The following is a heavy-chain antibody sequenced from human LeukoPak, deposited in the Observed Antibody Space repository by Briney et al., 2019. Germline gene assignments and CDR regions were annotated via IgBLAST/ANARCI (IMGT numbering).Heavy chain of an antibody. Sequence: ASVKVSCKASGYTFISHDINWVRQAPGQGLEWMGWMNPNTGATGYAQKFRDRATMSTNTSMSTAYLDLDRLTSDDTAAYFCVRGLLFPPDFWGQGTLVSVSS. V-gene: IGHV1-8*01. CDR2: MNPNTGAT. J-gene: IGHJ4*02. CDR3: VRGLLFPPDF. D-gene: IGHD3-10*02. CDR1: GYTFISHD.